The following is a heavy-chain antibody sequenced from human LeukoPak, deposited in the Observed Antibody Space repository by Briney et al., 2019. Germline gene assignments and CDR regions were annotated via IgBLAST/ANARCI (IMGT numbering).Heavy chain of an antibody. CDR1: GASINTNTYY. V-gene: IGHV4-61*01. D-gene: IGHD6-13*01. CDR3: ARDQKGIAAAGWFDP. Sequence: SETLSLTCTVSGASINTNTYYWGWIRQPPGKGLEWIGYIYYSGSTNYNPSLKSRVTISVDTSKNQFSLKLSSVTAADTAVYYCARDQKGIAAAGWFDPWGQGTLVTVSS. CDR2: IYYSGST. J-gene: IGHJ5*02.